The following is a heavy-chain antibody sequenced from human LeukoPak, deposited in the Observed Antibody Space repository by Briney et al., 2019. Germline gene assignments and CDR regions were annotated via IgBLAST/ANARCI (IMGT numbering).Heavy chain of an antibody. CDR1: GYSFTDYY. J-gene: IGHJ5*02. CDR3: ARADRLHGGPYLIGP. CDR2: INPNSGGT. Sequence: ASVKVSCKTSGYSFTDYYMHWVRQAPGQGLEWMGWINPNSGGTSSAQKFQGRVTMTRDTSISTVYMEVSWLTSDDTAIYYCARADRLHGGPYLIGPWGQETLVTVSS. D-gene: IGHD2-21*01. V-gene: IGHV1-2*02.